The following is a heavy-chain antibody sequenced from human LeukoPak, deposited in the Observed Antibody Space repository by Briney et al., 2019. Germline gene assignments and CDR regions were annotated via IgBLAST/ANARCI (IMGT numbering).Heavy chain of an antibody. CDR2: ISANDGKT. CDR3: ARAFYYGDFMQKKYYFDY. V-gene: IGHV1-18*01. Sequence: GASVKVSCKASGYTFPSCVISWVRQAPGQGLEWMGWISANDGKTNNAQKFQGRVTMTTDTSTSTAYMEVRSLNSDDTAVYYCARAFYYGDFMQKKYYFDYWGQGTLVTVSS. J-gene: IGHJ4*02. D-gene: IGHD4-17*01. CDR1: GYTFPSCV.